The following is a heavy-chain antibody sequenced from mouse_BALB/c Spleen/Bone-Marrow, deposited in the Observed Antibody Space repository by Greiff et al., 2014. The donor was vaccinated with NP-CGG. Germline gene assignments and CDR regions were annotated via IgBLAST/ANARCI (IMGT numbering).Heavy chain of an antibody. CDR1: GFNIKDTY. CDR2: IDPANGNT. CDR3: ARYRLGTYFDY. J-gene: IGHJ2*01. Sequence: EVKLQESGAELVKPGASVKLSCTASGFNIKDTYMHWVKQRPEQGLEWIGRIDPANGNTKYDPKSQGKATITADTSSNTAYLQLSSLTSEDTAVYYCARYRLGTYFDYWGQGTTLTVSS. V-gene: IGHV14-3*02. D-gene: IGHD2-14*01.